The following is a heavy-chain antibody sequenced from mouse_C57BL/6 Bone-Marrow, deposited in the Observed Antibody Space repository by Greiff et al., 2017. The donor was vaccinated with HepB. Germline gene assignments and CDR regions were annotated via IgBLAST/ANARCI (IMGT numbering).Heavy chain of an antibody. D-gene: IGHD1-1*01. CDR1: GYSITSGYY. Sequence: VQLQQSGPGLVKPSQSLSLTCSVTGYSITSGYYWNWIRQFPGNKMEWMGYISYDGSNNYNPSLKNRNSITRDTSKNQFFLKLNSVTTEDTATYYCARDGLLLRYWYFDVWGTGTTVTVSS. CDR2: ISYDGSN. J-gene: IGHJ1*03. CDR3: ARDGLLLRYWYFDV. V-gene: IGHV3-6*01.